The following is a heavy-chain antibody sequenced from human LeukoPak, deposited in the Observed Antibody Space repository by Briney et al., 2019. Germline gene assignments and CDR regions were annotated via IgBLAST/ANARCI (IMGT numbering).Heavy chain of an antibody. D-gene: IGHD3-9*01. V-gene: IGHV4-61*02. CDR1: GASISSISYY. J-gene: IGHJ4*02. Sequence: KPSETLSLTCSVSGASISSISYYWGWIRQPAGKGLEWIGRIYTSGRTNYNPSLRSRVTISVDTSKNLFSLNLTSVTAADTAVYYCARLYYDILSSYYYFDYWGQGTLVTVSS. CDR3: ARLYYDILSSYYYFDY. CDR2: IYTSGRT.